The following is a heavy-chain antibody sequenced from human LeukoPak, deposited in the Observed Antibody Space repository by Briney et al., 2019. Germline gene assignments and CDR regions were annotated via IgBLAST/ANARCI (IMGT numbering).Heavy chain of an antibody. J-gene: IGHJ4*02. CDR3: AKDRGGSYSSYYFDY. CDR1: GFTVSFNY. V-gene: IGHV3-53*01. D-gene: IGHD1-26*01. Sequence: PGGSLRLSCAASGFTVSFNYMSWVRQAPGEGLEWVSVIYPGGTTYYADSVKGRFTISRDNSKNTLYLQMNSLRAEDTAVYYCAKDRGGSYSSYYFDYWGQGTLVTVSS. CDR2: IYPGGTT.